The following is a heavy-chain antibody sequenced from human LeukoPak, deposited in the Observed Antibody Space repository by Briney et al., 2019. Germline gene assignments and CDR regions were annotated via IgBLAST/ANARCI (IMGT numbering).Heavy chain of an antibody. D-gene: IGHD5-18*01. CDR1: GYTFTSYY. CDR2: INPSCGST. CDR3: AVAYSYGGDTFDI. Sequence: GASVNLSCKASGYTFTSYYIHWVRQAPGQGLEWMGLINPSCGSTSHAQKFQGRVTMTRDTSTSTVYMELRSLRSEDTAVYYCAVAYSYGGDTFDIWGQGTLDSVSS. V-gene: IGHV1-46*01. J-gene: IGHJ3*02.